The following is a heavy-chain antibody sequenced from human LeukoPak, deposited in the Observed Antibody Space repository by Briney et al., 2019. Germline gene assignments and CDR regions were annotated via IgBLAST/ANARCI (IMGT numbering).Heavy chain of an antibody. J-gene: IGHJ4*02. CDR3: ASGGYSYGFDY. D-gene: IGHD5-18*01. V-gene: IGHV4-30-2*01. CDR1: SGSISSGGYS. Sequence: SETLSLTCAVPSGSISSGGYSWSWIRQPPGKGLEWIGYIYHNGNTYYSPSLKSRVTISVDRSKNQLSLKLSSVTAADTAMYHCASGGYSYGFDYWGQGTLVTVSS. CDR2: IYHNGNT.